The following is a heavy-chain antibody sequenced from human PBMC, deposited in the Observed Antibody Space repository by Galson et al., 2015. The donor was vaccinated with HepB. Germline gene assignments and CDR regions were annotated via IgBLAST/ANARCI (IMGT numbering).Heavy chain of an antibody. Sequence: PALVKPTQTLTLTCTFAGFSLETRSVAVAWFRQPPGKALEWLALVYWDDDKRYSPSLKNDITITRENSKNEVVLTLTNMDTVDTATYCCTDRRDTSSGFAYWAQGTLVIVSS. CDR2: VYWDDDK. J-gene: IGHJ4*02. CDR3: TDRRDTSSGFAY. V-gene: IGHV2-5*02. CDR1: GFSLETRSVA. D-gene: IGHD1-1*01.